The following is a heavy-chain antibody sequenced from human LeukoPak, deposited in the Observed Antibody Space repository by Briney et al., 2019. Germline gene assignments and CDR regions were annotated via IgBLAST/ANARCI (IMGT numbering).Heavy chain of an antibody. D-gene: IGHD6-6*01. CDR1: GFTFSSYW. V-gene: IGHV3-7*01. J-gene: IGHJ4*02. Sequence: GGSLRLSCAASGFTFSSYWMSWVRQAPGKGLEWVANIKQDGSEKYYVDSVKGRFTISRDNARNTLYLQVNNLRAEDTAVYYCARGPNSNWSGLDFWGQGTLLTVSS. CDR2: IKQDGSEK. CDR3: ARGPNSNWSGLDF.